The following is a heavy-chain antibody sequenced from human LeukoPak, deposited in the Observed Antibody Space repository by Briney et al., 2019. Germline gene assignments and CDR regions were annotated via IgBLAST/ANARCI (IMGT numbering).Heavy chain of an antibody. CDR2: ISAYNGNT. V-gene: IGHV1-18*01. J-gene: IGHJ6*02. CDR3: ARGAAYYDFWSGYRLHGMDV. D-gene: IGHD3-3*01. Sequence: ASVKVSCKASGYTFTSYGISWVRQAPGQGLEWMGWISAYNGNTNYAQKLQGRVTMTTDTSTSTAYMELRSLRSDDTAVYYCARGAAYYDFWSGYRLHGMDVWGQGTTVTVSS. CDR1: GYTFTSYG.